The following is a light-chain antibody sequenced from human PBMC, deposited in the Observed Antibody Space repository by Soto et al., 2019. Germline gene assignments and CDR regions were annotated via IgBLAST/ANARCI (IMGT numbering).Light chain of an antibody. CDR2: GAS. J-gene: IGKJ1*01. CDR3: QQYNNWPRT. CDR1: QSVSSN. V-gene: IGKV3-15*01. Sequence: EILMTQSPATLSVAPGDRATLSCRASQSVSSNLAWYQQKPGQAPKLLIYGASTRATGIPARFSGSGSGTEFTLTISSLQSEDFAVYYCQQYNNWPRTFGQGTKVDIK.